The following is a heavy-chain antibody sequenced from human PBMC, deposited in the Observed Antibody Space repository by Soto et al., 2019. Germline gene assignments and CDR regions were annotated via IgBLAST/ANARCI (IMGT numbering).Heavy chain of an antibody. J-gene: IGHJ4*02. CDR3: ARLPKGSLVTA. CDR1: GFSFSDHS. CDR2: ISSSGDNI. Sequence: GGSLRLSCVGSGFSFSDHSMNWVRRAPGKGLQWVSYISSSGDNIHYADSVKGRFTVSRDNAKNTLFLRMNSLRDDDTAMYYCARLPKGSLVTAWGQGTLVTVSS. D-gene: IGHD2-21*02. V-gene: IGHV3-48*02.